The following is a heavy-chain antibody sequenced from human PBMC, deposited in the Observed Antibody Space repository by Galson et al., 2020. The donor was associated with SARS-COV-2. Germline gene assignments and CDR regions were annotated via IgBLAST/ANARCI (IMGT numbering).Heavy chain of an antibody. J-gene: IGHJ3*02. CDR2: IYTSGST. CDR1: GGSISSGSYY. CDR3: ARGESQHYCGGDCYRLDAFDI. Sequence: SETLSLTCTVSGGSISSGSYYWSWIRQPAGKGLEWIGRIYTSGSTNYNPSLKSRVTISVDTSKNQFSLKLSSVTAADTAVYYCARGESQHYCGGDCYRLDAFDIWGQGTMVTVSS. D-gene: IGHD2-21*02. V-gene: IGHV4-61*02.